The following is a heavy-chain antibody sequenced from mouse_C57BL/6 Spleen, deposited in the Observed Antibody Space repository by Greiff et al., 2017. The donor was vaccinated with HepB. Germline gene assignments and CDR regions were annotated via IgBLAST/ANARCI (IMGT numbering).Heavy chain of an antibody. CDR1: GYTFTSYW. Sequence: QVHVKQPGAELVKPGASVKLSCKASGYTFTSYWMHWVKQRPGQGLEWIGMIHPNSGSTNYNEKFKSKATLTVDKSSSTAYMQLSSLTSEDSAVYYCARSYGNYEPFDYWGQGTTLTVSS. V-gene: IGHV1-64*01. CDR3: ARSYGNYEPFDY. D-gene: IGHD2-10*02. J-gene: IGHJ2*01. CDR2: IHPNSGST.